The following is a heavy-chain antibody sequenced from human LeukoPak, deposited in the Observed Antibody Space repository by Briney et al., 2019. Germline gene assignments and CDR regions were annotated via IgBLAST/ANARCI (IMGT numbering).Heavy chain of an antibody. D-gene: IGHD4-17*01. CDR3: ASAGTTVTTLDY. CDR2: IIPIFGTA. V-gene: IGHV1-69*05. CDR1: GGTFSSYA. J-gene: IGHJ4*02. Sequence: ASVKVSCKASGGTFSSYAISWVRQAPGQGLEWMGRIIPIFGTANYAQKFQGRATITTDESTSTAYMELSSLRSEDTAVYYCASAGTTVTTLDYWGQGTLVTVSS.